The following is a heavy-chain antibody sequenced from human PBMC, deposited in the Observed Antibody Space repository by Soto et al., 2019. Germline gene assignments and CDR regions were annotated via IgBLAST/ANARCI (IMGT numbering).Heavy chain of an antibody. CDR1: GYSFTSYW. V-gene: IGHV5-51*01. D-gene: IGHD6-19*01. CDR3: ARPREAGKNYYGVDV. J-gene: IGHJ6*02. Sequence: GESLKSSCKGAGYSFTSYWIGWVRQMPGKGLEWMGIIYPGDSDTRYSPSFQGQVTISADKSISTAYLQWSSLKASDTAMYYCARPREAGKNYYGVDVWGQGTTVTVSS. CDR2: IYPGDSDT.